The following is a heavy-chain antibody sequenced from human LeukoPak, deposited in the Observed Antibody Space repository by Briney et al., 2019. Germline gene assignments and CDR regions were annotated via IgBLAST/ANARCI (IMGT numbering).Heavy chain of an antibody. CDR2: IYYSGST. J-gene: IGHJ3*02. Sequence: SETLSLTCTVSGGSISSGGYYWSWIRQHPGKGLEWIGYIYYSGSTYYNPSLKSRVTISVDTSKNQFSLKLSSVTAADTAVYYCARDVLLWFGELDAFDIWGQGTMVTVSS. D-gene: IGHD3-10*01. CDR1: GGSISSGGYY. CDR3: ARDVLLWFGELDAFDI. V-gene: IGHV4-31*03.